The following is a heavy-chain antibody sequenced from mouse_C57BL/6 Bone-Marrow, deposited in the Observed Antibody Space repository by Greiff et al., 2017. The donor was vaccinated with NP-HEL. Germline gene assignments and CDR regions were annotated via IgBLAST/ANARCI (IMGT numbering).Heavy chain of an antibody. D-gene: IGHD2-3*01. CDR2: ISNGGGST. Sequence: EVQGVESGGGLVQPGGSLKLSCAASGFTFSDYYMYWVRQTPEKRLEWVAYISNGGGSTYYPDTVKGRFTISRDNAKNTLYLQMSRLKSEDTAMYYCARIYAVYAMDYWGQGTSVTVSS. CDR3: ARIYAVYAMDY. CDR1: GFTFSDYY. V-gene: IGHV5-12*01. J-gene: IGHJ4*01.